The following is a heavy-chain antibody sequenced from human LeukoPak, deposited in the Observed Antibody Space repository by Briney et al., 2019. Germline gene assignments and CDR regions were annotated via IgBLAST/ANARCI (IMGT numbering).Heavy chain of an antibody. V-gene: IGHV3-23*01. CDR2: IDRTGGNT. J-gene: IGHJ4*02. CDR3: AKDPYYYDSSGYFPFEF. CDR1: GFTFSDYP. Sequence: GGSLRLSCAASGFTFSDYPMSWVRQAPGKGLEWVSSIDRTGGNTYYRDSVKGRFTISRDNSRNTLYLQMTSLRAEDTAFYYCAKDPYYYDSSGYFPFEFWGRGTLVSVS. D-gene: IGHD3-22*01.